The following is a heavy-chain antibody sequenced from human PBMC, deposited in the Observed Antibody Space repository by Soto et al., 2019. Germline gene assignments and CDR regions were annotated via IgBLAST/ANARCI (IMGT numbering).Heavy chain of an antibody. CDR2: IIPIFGTA. CDR1: GGTFSSYA. V-gene: IGHV1-69*12. Sequence: QVQLVQSGAEVKKPGSSVKVSCKASGGTFSSYAISWVRQAPGQGLEWMGGIIPIFGTANYAQKFQGRVTITADEXTXXAYMELSSLRSEDTAVYYCARQEGRGYYYYYGMDVWGQGTTVTVSS. D-gene: IGHD3-10*01. CDR3: ARQEGRGYYYYYGMDV. J-gene: IGHJ6*02.